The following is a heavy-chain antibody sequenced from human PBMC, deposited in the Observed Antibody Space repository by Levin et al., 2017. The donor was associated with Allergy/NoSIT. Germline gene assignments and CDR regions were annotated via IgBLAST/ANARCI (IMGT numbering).Heavy chain of an antibody. CDR1: GFSFDNYA. D-gene: IGHD3-16*02. CDR2: ISYNSGGV. Sequence: HPGGSLRLSCAASGFSFDNYAMHWVRQAPGKGLEWVSGISYNSGGVGYADAVKGRFTISRDNAKSSLFLEMNSLRPEDTALYYCVKDKVGITIGGNIVSYGMDVWGQGTTVTVSS. V-gene: IGHV3-9*01. J-gene: IGHJ6*02. CDR3: VKDKVGITIGGNIVSYGMDV.